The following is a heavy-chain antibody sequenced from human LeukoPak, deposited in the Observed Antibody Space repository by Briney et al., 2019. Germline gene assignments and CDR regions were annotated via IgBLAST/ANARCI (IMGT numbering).Heavy chain of an antibody. D-gene: IGHD2-15*01. V-gene: IGHV3-9*01. Sequence: SLRPSRAASGIRYKGHSLQWVRQVSGEGLEGVSGIYWDGIRKDYADSVKGRFTVSRDNAKNFLYLEMNSLRVEDTALYYCTKDTSAGGADYWGQVTLVTVSP. CDR1: GIRYKGHS. CDR3: TKDTSAGGADY. J-gene: IGHJ4*02. CDR2: IYWDGIRK.